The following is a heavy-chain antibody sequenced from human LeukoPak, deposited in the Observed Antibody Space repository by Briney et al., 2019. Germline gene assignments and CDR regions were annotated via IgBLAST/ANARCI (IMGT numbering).Heavy chain of an antibody. Sequence: SETLSLTCTVSNVSISSYYWSWIRQSPGKGLEWIGSIYYSGSTNYNPSLKSRVAIYIDTSKKQFSLKLSSVTAADTAVYYCARDSTYYGSESYYNGRFDFWGQGTLVTVSS. D-gene: IGHD3-10*01. J-gene: IGHJ4*02. CDR3: ARDSTYYGSESYYNGRFDF. CDR1: NVSISSYY. CDR2: IYYSGST. V-gene: IGHV4-59*01.